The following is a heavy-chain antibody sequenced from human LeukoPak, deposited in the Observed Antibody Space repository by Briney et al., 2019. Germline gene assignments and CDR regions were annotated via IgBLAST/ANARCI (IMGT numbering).Heavy chain of an antibody. CDR3: VSFYETY. J-gene: IGHJ4*02. V-gene: IGHV3-74*01. CDR2: INGDGSWT. CDR1: GNYW. D-gene: IGHD2-2*01. Sequence: GGSLRLSCAASGNYWMHWVRQAPGKGLVWVSHINGDGSWTTYADSVKGRFTITKDNAKNTVYLQMNNLRAEDTAVYYCVSFYETYWGRGTLVTVSS.